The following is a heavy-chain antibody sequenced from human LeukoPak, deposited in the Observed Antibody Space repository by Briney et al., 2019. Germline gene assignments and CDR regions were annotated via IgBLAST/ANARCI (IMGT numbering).Heavy chain of an antibody. D-gene: IGHD3-10*01. Sequence: GGSLRLSCAASGFTFSSYGIHWVRQAPGKGLEWVAFIRYDGSNKYYADSVKGRFTISRDNSKNTLYLQMNSLRAEDTAVYYCAKALGVRGVFDYWGQGTLVTVSS. CDR2: IRYDGSNK. J-gene: IGHJ4*02. V-gene: IGHV3-30*02. CDR3: AKALGVRGVFDY. CDR1: GFTFSSYG.